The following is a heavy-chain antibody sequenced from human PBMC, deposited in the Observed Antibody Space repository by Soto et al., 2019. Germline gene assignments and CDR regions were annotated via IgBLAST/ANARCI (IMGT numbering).Heavy chain of an antibody. CDR3: ARYFCSSTSCYKGRGYYYGMDV. J-gene: IGHJ6*02. CDR2: ISAYNGNT. D-gene: IGHD2-2*02. V-gene: IGHV1-18*01. CDR1: GYTFTSYG. Sequence: ASVKVSCKASGYTFTSYGISWVRQAPGQGLEWMGWISAYNGNTNYAQKLQGRVTMTTDTSTSTAYMELRSLRSDDTAVYYCARYFCSSTSCYKGRGYYYGMDVWGQGTTVTV.